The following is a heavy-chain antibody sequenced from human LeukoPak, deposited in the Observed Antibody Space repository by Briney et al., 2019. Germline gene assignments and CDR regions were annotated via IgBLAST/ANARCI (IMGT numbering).Heavy chain of an antibody. CDR1: GFTFRSYA. CDR2: ITGSDGSS. D-gene: IGHD6-13*01. CDR3: AKDANMATAGIFDY. J-gene: IGHJ4*02. Sequence: GGSLRLSCAASGFTFRSYAMNWVRQAPGKGLEWVSSITGSDGSSYYADSVKGRFTTSRDNSKSTLNLQMNSLRAEDTAVYYCAKDANMATAGIFDYWGQGTLVTVSS. V-gene: IGHV3-23*01.